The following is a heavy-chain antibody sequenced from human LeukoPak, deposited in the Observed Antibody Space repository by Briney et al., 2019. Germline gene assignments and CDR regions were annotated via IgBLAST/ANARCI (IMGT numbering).Heavy chain of an antibody. V-gene: IGHV3-23*01. CDR2: ISGSGGST. CDR3: AKTRDGYNYDY. D-gene: IGHD5-24*01. Sequence: GGSLRLSCAASGFTFSSYAMSWVRQAPGKGLEWVSAISGSGGSTYYADSAKGRFTISRDNSKNTLYLQVNSLRAEDTAVYYCAKTRDGYNYDYWGQGTLVTVSS. J-gene: IGHJ4*02. CDR1: GFTFSSYA.